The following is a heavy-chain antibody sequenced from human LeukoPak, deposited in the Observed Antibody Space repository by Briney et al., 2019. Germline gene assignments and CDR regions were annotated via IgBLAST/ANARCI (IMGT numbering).Heavy chain of an antibody. D-gene: IGHD6-13*01. V-gene: IGHV3-7*01. CDR3: AGERPSSSWYDY. J-gene: IGHJ4*02. CDR1: GFTFSSHL. CDR2: IYQDGREK. Sequence: GGSLRLSCAVSGFTFSSHLMTWVRQAPGEGLEWVANIYQDGREKYYAVSVKGRFTISRDNAKNSLFLKMDSLRAEDTGVYYCAGERPSSSWYDYWGQGTLVTVSS.